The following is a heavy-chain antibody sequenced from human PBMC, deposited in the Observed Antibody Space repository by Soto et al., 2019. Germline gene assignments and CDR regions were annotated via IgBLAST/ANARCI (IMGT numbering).Heavy chain of an antibody. CDR1: GFIFSGHW. Sequence: EVQLVESGGGLVQPGGSLRLSCEGSGFIFSGHWMGWVRQTPVSGLEWVASIKYDDSETPYMDFEKGRFTISRDNAKNTLYLQMTSLRVEDTAVYYCAAWSQSNWFDYWGQGTLVTVSS. V-gene: IGHV3-7*03. D-gene: IGHD1-1*01. CDR3: AAWSQSNWFDY. J-gene: IGHJ4*02. CDR2: IKYDDSET.